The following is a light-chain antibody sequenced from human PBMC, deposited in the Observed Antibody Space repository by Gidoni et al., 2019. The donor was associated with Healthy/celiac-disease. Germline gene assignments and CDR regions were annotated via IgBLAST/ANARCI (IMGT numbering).Light chain of an antibody. CDR2: GAS. CDR1: QSVSSSY. J-gene: IGKJ2*01. CDR3: QQYGSSLYT. V-gene: IGKV3-20*01. Sequence: IVLTQSPGTLSLSPGERATLSCRASQSVSSSYLAWYQQKPGQAPRLLLYGASSRATGIPDRLSGSGSGTDFTLTISRLEPEDFAVYYCQQYGSSLYTFGQGTKLEIK.